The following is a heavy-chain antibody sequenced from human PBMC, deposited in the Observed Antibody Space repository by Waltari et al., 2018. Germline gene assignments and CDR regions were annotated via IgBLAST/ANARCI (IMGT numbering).Heavy chain of an antibody. CDR1: GGTFSSYA. CDR2: IIPIFGTA. D-gene: IGHD4-17*01. Sequence: QVQLVQSGAEVKKPGSSVKVSCKASGGTFSSYAISWVRQAPGQGLEWMGGIIPIFGTANYAQKFQGRVTITTDESTSTAYMELSSLRSEDTAVYYCARDGTQGGVTTYKGLYYGMDVWGQGTTVTVSS. CDR3: ARDGTQGGVTTYKGLYYGMDV. J-gene: IGHJ6*02. V-gene: IGHV1-69*05.